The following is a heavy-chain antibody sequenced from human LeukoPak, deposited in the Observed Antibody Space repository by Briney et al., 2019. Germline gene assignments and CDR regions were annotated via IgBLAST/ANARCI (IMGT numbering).Heavy chain of an antibody. V-gene: IGHV3-9*03. CDR1: GFMFDDYA. CDR3: AKGSSGWYGGYFDY. J-gene: IGHJ4*02. Sequence: SLRLSCAASGFMFDDYAMHWVRQAPGKGLEWVSGISWNSGSIGYADSVKGRFTISRDNAKNSLYLQMNSLRAEDMALYYCAKGSSGWYGGYFDYWGQGTLVTVSS. D-gene: IGHD6-19*01. CDR2: ISWNSGSI.